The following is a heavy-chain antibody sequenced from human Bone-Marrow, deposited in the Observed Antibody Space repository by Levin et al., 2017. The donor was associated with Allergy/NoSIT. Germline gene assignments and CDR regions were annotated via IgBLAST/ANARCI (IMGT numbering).Heavy chain of an antibody. Sequence: KSSETLSLTCTVSGGSISSYYWSWIRQPPGKGLEWIGYIYYSGSTNYNPSLKSRVTISVDTSKNQFSLKLSSVTAADTAVYYCARATYYYDSSGYYYPIYYYGMDVWGQGTTVTVSS. D-gene: IGHD3-22*01. CDR1: GGSISSYY. V-gene: IGHV4-59*01. CDR3: ARATYYYDSSGYYYPIYYYGMDV. J-gene: IGHJ6*02. CDR2: IYYSGST.